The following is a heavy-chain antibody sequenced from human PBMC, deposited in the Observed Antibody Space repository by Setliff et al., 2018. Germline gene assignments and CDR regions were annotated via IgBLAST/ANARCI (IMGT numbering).Heavy chain of an antibody. CDR2: IYTSGST. CDR1: GGSISNYY. J-gene: IGHJ4*02. D-gene: IGHD3-22*01. CDR3: ARARSGDYYDGSGYYFDY. Sequence: PSETLSLTCTVSGGSISNYYWTWIRQPPGKGLDWIGYIYTSGSTNYNPSLKSRVTISVDTSKNQFSLKLSSVSAADTAVYYCARARSGDYYDGSGYYFDYWGQGTPVTVSS. V-gene: IGHV4-4*08.